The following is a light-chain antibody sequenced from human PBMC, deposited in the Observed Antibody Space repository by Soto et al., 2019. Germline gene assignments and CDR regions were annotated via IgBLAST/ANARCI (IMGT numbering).Light chain of an antibody. V-gene: IGKV3-20*01. Sequence: EFVLTQSPGTLSLSPGERATLSCRASQSVSSSFLAWYQQKPGQAPRLLIYGASSRATGIPDRFSGSGSGTDFTLTISRLEPEDFAVYYCHQYGSSPATFGQGTKVGIK. J-gene: IGKJ1*01. CDR3: HQYGSSPAT. CDR2: GAS. CDR1: QSVSSSF.